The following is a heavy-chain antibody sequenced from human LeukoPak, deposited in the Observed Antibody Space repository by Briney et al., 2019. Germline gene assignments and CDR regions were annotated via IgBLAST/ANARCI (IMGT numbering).Heavy chain of an antibody. J-gene: IGHJ5*02. CDR3: ARGRKGYSYGGTNWFDP. CDR2: INHSGST. CDR1: GGSFSGYY. V-gene: IGHV4-34*01. D-gene: IGHD5-18*01. Sequence: KPSETLSLTCAVYGGSFSGYYWSWIRQPPGKGLEWIGEINHSGSTNYNPSLKSRVTISVDTSKNQFSLKLSSVTAADTAVYYCARGRKGYSYGGTNWFDPWGQGTLVTVSS.